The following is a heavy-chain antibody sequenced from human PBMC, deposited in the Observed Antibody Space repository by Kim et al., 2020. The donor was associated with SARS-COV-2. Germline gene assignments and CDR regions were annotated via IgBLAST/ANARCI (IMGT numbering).Heavy chain of an antibody. J-gene: IGHJ2*01. CDR3: AKDDSGFLRFSWYFDL. Sequence: SETLSLTCNVSGYSISSCYYWGWIRQPPGKGLEWSGSIYHSGSTYYNPSLKSRVTISVDTSKNQFSLKLSSVTAADTAIYYCAKDDSGFLRFSWYFDLWG. CDR2: IYHSGST. CDR1: GYSISSCYY. D-gene: IGHD5-12*01. V-gene: IGHV4-38-2*02.